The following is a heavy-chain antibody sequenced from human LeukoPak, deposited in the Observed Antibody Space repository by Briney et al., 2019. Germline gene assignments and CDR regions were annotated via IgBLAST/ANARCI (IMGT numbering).Heavy chain of an antibody. V-gene: IGHV3-23*01. CDR1: GFTFSSYA. Sequence: PGGSLRLSCAASGFTFSSYAVSWVRQAPGKGLEWVSAISGSGGSTYYADSVKGRFTISRDNSKNTLYLQMNSLRAEDTAVYYCAKDQASGSYYSTAFDYWGQGTLVTVSS. D-gene: IGHD1-26*01. CDR2: ISGSGGST. CDR3: AKDQASGSYYSTAFDY. J-gene: IGHJ4*02.